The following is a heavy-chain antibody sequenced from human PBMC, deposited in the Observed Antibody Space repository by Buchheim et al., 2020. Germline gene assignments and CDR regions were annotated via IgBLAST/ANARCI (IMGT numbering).Heavy chain of an antibody. CDR2: IYPGDSGT. CDR3: ARHPNQGGIAARQYYYYYMDV. V-gene: IGHV5-51*01. CDR1: GYSFTNYW. D-gene: IGHD6-6*01. Sequence: EVQLVQSGAEVKKPGESLKISCKGSGYSFTNYWIVWVRQMPGKGLEWMGIIYPGDSGTRYSPSFQGQVTISADKSISTAYLQWSSLKASDTAMYYCARHPNQGGIAARQYYYYYMDVWGKGTT. J-gene: IGHJ6*03.